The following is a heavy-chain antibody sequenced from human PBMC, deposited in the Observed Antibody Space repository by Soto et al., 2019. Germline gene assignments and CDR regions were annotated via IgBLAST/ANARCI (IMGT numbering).Heavy chain of an antibody. CDR1: GGTFSSYA. J-gene: IGHJ5*02. CDR3: AIHYYDSSGYLNWFDP. D-gene: IGHD3-22*01. CDR2: IIPIFGTA. Sequence: VASVKVSCKASGGTFSSYAISWVRQAPGQGLEWMGGIIPIFGTANYAQKFQGRVTITADESTSTAYMELSSLRSEDTAVYYCAIHYYDSSGYLNWFDPWGQGTLVTVSS. V-gene: IGHV1-69*13.